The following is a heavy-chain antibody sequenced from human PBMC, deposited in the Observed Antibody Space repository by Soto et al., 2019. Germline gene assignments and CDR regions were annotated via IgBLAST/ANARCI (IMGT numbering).Heavy chain of an antibody. D-gene: IGHD3-3*01. CDR1: GYTFTSYA. Sequence: QVQLVQSGAEVKKPGASVKVSCKASGYTFTSYAMHWVRQAPGQRLEWMGWINAGNGITKYSQKFQGRVTITRDTSASTAYMELSSLRSEDTAVYYCARDREVLVPPDLNWFDPWGQGTLVTVSS. J-gene: IGHJ5*02. CDR3: ARDREVLVPPDLNWFDP. CDR2: INAGNGIT. V-gene: IGHV1-3*01.